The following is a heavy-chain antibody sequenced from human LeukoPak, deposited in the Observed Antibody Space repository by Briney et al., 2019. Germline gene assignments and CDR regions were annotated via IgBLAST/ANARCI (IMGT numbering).Heavy chain of an antibody. J-gene: IGHJ6*03. CDR3: ARRGKMNYYYYYMDV. CDR2: IYPSDSDT. CDR1: GYSFTSYW. Sequence: GESLKISCKGSGYSFTSYWIGWVRQMPGKGLEWMGIIYPSDSDTRYSPSFQGQVTISADQSISTAYLQWSSLKASDTAMYYCARRGKMNYYYYYMDVWGRGTTVTVSS. D-gene: IGHD5-24*01. V-gene: IGHV5-51*01.